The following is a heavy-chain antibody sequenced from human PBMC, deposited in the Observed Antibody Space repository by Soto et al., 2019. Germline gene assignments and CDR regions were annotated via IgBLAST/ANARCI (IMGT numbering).Heavy chain of an antibody. Sequence: LSLTCAVSGYSISSGYYCGWIRQPPGKGLEWIGSIYHSGNTYYNPSLKSRVTISVDTSKNHFSLKLSSVTAADTAVYYCARARIVVAGTIVDYWGQGTQVTVSS. CDR3: ARARIVVAGTIVDY. CDR2: IYHSGNT. D-gene: IGHD6-19*01. J-gene: IGHJ4*02. CDR1: GYSISSGYY. V-gene: IGHV4-38-2*01.